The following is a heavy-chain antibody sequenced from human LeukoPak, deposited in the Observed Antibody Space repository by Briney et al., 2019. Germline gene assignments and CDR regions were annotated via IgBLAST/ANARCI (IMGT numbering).Heavy chain of an antibody. CDR3: AKGGRGYSGYDLDY. Sequence: GGSLRLSCAASGFTFSSYGVHWVRQARGRGLEWVAFIRYDGSNKYYADSVKGRFTISRDNSKNTLYLQMNSLRAEDTAVYYCAKGGRGYSGYDLDYWGQGTLVTVSS. J-gene: IGHJ4*02. CDR2: IRYDGSNK. D-gene: IGHD5-12*01. CDR1: GFTFSSYG. V-gene: IGHV3-30*02.